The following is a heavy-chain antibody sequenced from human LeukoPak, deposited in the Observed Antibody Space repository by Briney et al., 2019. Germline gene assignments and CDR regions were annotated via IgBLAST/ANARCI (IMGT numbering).Heavy chain of an antibody. CDR1: GGTFSSYA. CDR3: AREILFHDYGGEKPYNWFDP. Sequence: EASVKVSCKASGGTFSSYAISWVRQAPGQGLEWMGGIIPIFGTANYAQKFQGRVTITADESTSTAYMELSSLRSEDTAVYYCAREILFHDYGGEKPYNWFDPWGQGTLVTVSS. V-gene: IGHV1-69*13. J-gene: IGHJ5*02. D-gene: IGHD4-23*01. CDR2: IIPIFGTA.